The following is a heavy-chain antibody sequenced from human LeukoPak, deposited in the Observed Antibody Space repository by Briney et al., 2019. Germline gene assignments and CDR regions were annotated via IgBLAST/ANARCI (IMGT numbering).Heavy chain of an antibody. CDR3: TRLGTDGDYRFDY. CDR1: GFTLSSYA. Sequence: GGSLRLSCAASGFTLSSYAMSWVRQGPGKGLEWVSAISVSGNTYHADSVKGRFTISRDSSKNTLYLQMNSLKTEDTAVYYCTRLGTDGDYRFDYWGQGTLVTVSS. CDR2: ISVSGNT. D-gene: IGHD4-17*01. V-gene: IGHV3-23*01. J-gene: IGHJ4*02.